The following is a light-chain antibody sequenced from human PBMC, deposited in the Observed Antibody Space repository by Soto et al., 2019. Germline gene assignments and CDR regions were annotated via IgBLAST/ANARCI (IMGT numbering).Light chain of an antibody. CDR2: EVT. CDR1: SSDVGGFNY. J-gene: IGLJ2*01. CDR3: SSYTSSNTLV. V-gene: IGLV2-14*01. Sequence: QSALTQPASVSGSPGQSITVSCIGTSSDVGGFNYVSWYQQHPGKAPKLMIYEVTNRPSGVSNRFSGSKSGNTASLTISGLQAEDEGDYYCSSYTSSNTLVFGGGTKLTVL.